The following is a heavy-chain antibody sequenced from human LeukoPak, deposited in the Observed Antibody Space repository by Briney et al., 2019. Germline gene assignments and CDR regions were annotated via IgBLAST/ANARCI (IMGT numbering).Heavy chain of an antibody. J-gene: IGHJ4*02. CDR3: ARSFSPNYYDLLDY. V-gene: IGHV4-59*01. CDR2: IYYSGTT. D-gene: IGHD3-22*01. Sequence: SETLSLTCTVSGGSISTYYWSWIRQPPGKGLEWIGYIYYSGTTNYNPSLKSRVTIPLATSKNQFSLELNSVPAADPAVYYCARSFSPNYYDLLDYWGQGILVTVSS. CDR1: GGSISTYY.